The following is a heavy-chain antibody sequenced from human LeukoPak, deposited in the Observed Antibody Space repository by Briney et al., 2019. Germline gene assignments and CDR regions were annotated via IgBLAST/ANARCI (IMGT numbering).Heavy chain of an antibody. CDR1: GFTFDDYA. Sequence: SLRLSCTASGFTFDDYAMHWVRQAPGKGLEWVSGISWNSGSIGYADSVKGRFTISRDNAKNSLYLQMNSLRAEDTALYYCAKDEGSYYYGSGSSYWGQGTLVTVSS. CDR3: AKDEGSYYYGSGSSY. J-gene: IGHJ4*02. CDR2: ISWNSGSI. V-gene: IGHV3-9*01. D-gene: IGHD3-10*01.